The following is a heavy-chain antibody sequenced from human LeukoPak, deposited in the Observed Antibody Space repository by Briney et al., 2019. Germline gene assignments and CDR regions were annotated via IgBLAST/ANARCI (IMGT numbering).Heavy chain of an antibody. CDR1: GFTVSSNY. CDR3: ARAGYYDSSGFYAPDAFDI. J-gene: IGHJ3*02. D-gene: IGHD3-22*01. Sequence: HSGGSLRLSCAASGFTVSSNYMSWVRQAPGKGLEWVSFVYSGGSTYYEDSVKGRFTISRDSSKNTLSLQMNSLRVGDTAVYYCARAGYYDSSGFYAPDAFDIWGQGTVVTVSS. V-gene: IGHV3-53*01. CDR2: VYSGGST.